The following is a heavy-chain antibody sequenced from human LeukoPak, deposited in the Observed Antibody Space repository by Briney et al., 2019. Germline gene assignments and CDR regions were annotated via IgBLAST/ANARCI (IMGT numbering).Heavy chain of an antibody. D-gene: IGHD6-19*01. CDR2: IYTSGST. CDR3: ARDSSGWYWDYYYYYFDS. J-gene: IGHJ4*02. V-gene: IGHV4-4*07. Sequence: SETLSLTCTVSGGSISSYYWSWIRQPAGQGLEWIGRIYTSGSTNYNPSLKSRVTMSVDMSKNQFSLKLSSVTAADTAVYYCARDSSGWYWDYYYYYFDSWAQGTLVTVSS. CDR1: GGSISSYY.